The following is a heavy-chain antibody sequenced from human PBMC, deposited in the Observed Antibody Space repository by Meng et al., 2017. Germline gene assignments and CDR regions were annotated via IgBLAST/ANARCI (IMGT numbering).Heavy chain of an antibody. Sequence: QRPLQQGGAGLLKPSETLSRTCAGDGGSFSGYYWSWIRQPPGKGLEWIGEINRSGSTNYNPSPKSRVTISVDTSKNQFSLKLNSVTAADTAVYYCAREIAVAAHYYWYFDLWGRGTLVTVSS. D-gene: IGHD6-19*01. CDR2: INRSGST. J-gene: IGHJ2*01. CDR1: GGSFSGYY. V-gene: IGHV4-34*02. CDR3: AREIAVAAHYYWYFDL.